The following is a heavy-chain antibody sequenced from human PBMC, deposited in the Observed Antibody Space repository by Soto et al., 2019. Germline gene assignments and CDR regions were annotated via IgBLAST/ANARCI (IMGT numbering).Heavy chain of an antibody. CDR3: TTYDYDSSGYWAGAFDR. V-gene: IGHV4-4*02. D-gene: IGHD3-22*01. CDR2: IYHSGST. CDR1: GGSISSSNW. Sequence: PSETLSLTCAVSGGSISSSNWWSWVRQPPGKGLEWIGEIYHSGSTNYNPSLKSRVTISVDKSKNQFSLKLSSVTAADTAVYYCTTYDYDSSGYWAGAFDRWGQGTMVTVSS. J-gene: IGHJ3*02.